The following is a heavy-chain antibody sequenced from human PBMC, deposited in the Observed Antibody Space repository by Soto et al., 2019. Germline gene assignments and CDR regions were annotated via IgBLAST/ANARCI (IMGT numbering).Heavy chain of an antibody. D-gene: IGHD3-10*01. Sequence: QITLKESGPTLVKPTQTLTLTCSFSGLSLSTSGEAVGWIRQPPGKALEWLALIYWDDDKLFNPTLKTRLTITKDTSKNQVVLTLTNMDPVDTATYSCVYYVSASPAGWFDPWGQGILVTVSS. J-gene: IGHJ5*02. V-gene: IGHV2-5*02. CDR1: GLSLSTSGEA. CDR2: IYWDDDK. CDR3: VYYVSASPAGWFDP.